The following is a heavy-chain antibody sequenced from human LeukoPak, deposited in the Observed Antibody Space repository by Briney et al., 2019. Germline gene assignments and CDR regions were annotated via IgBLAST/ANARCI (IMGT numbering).Heavy chain of an antibody. V-gene: IGHV3-23*01. CDR2: ISGSGGST. CDR1: GFTFSSYS. D-gene: IGHD1-14*01. CDR3: AKEIRNYYYMDV. Sequence: GGSLRLSCAASGFTFSSYSMNWVRQAPGKGLEWVSAISGSGGSTYYADSVKGRFTISRDNSKNTLYLQMNSLRAEDTAVYYCAKEIRNYYYMDVWGKGITVTVSS. J-gene: IGHJ6*03.